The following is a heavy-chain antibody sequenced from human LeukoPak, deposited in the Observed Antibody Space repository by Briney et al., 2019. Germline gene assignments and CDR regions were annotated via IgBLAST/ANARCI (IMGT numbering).Heavy chain of an antibody. CDR3: ARLHNGSARPY. V-gene: IGHV4-31*03. D-gene: IGHD3-10*01. Sequence: SETLSLTCTVSGDSISSVGYYWTWVRQLPGKGLEWIGYMYYTGNTYNNPSLKSRITISRDTSRNQFSLQLTSVTAADTAVYYCARLHNGSARPYWGQGTLVAVSS. J-gene: IGHJ4*02. CDR1: GDSISSVGYY. CDR2: MYYTGNT.